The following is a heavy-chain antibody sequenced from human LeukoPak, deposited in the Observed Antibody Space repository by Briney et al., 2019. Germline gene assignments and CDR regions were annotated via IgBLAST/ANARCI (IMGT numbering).Heavy chain of an antibody. CDR3: ARSHTSTYCSGGSCYESYFDY. CDR1: GFTFSSYS. V-gene: IGHV3-21*01. CDR2: ISSSSSYI. D-gene: IGHD2-15*01. J-gene: IGHJ4*02. Sequence: GGSLRLSCAASGFTFSSYSMNWVRQAPGKGMEWVSSISSSSSYIYYADSVKGRFTISRDNAKNSLYLQMNSLRAEDTAVYYCARSHTSTYCSGGSCYESYFDYWGQGTLVTVSS.